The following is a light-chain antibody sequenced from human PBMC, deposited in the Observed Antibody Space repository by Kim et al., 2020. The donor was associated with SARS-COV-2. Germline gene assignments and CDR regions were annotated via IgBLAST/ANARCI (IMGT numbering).Light chain of an antibody. V-gene: IGKV3-11*01. Sequence: LSPGERATLSCRASQSVSSYLAWYQPKPCQAPRLLIYDASNRATGIPSRFSGSGSGTDFTLTISSLEPEDFAVYYCQQRSNWPLTFCGGTKVDIK. CDR2: DAS. CDR1: QSVSSY. CDR3: QQRSNWPLT. J-gene: IGKJ4*01.